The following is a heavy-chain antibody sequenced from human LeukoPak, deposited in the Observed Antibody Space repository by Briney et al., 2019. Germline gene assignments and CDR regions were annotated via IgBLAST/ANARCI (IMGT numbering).Heavy chain of an antibody. CDR3: ARRATRFDY. J-gene: IGHJ4*02. CDR2: IKEDGSDK. V-gene: IGHV3-7*01. D-gene: IGHD5-24*01. Sequence: AGGSLGLSCAASGFPFSDYSMSWVGKAPGKGLEWVANIKEDGSDKYYVDSVKGRFTISRDHARNSLYLQMNSLRVEDTAVYYCARRATRFDYWGQGTLVAVSS. CDR1: GFPFSDYS.